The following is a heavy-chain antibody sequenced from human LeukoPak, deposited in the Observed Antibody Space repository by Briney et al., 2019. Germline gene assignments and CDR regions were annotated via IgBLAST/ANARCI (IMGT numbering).Heavy chain of an antibody. D-gene: IGHD3-16*01. J-gene: IGHJ6*02. CDR2: ISSSGSTI. CDR1: GFTFSDYH. Sequence: TGGSLRLSCAASGFTFSDYHMSWIRQAPGKGLEWVSYISSSGSTIYYADSVKGRFTISRDNAKNSLYLQMNSLRAEDTAVYYCARDWGLRATEVYYYYGMDVWGQGTTVTVSS. V-gene: IGHV3-11*01. CDR3: ARDWGLRATEVYYYYGMDV.